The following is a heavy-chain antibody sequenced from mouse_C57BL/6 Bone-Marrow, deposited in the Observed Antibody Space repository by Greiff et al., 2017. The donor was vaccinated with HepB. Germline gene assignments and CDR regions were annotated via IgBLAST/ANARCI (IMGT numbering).Heavy chain of an antibody. J-gene: IGHJ3*01. CDR2: IWRGGST. D-gene: IGHD2-3*01. V-gene: IGHV2-5*01. CDR1: GFSLTSYG. Sequence: QVQLQQSGPGLVQPSQSLSITCTVSGFSLTSYGVHWVRQSPGKGLEWLGVIWRGGSTDYNAAFMSRLSITKDNSKSQVFFKMNSLQADDTAIYYCAKTGMGGYYGASYWGQGTLVTVSA. CDR3: AKTGMGGYYGASY.